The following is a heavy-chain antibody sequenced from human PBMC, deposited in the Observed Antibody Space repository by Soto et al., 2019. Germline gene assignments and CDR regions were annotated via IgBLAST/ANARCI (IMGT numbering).Heavy chain of an antibody. CDR3: ARGALVWFGAHDYYGMDV. V-gene: IGHV4-34*01. Sequence: QVQLQQWGAGLLKPSETLSLTCGVFGGSFSGYYWTWIRQPPGKGLEWIGEIYHSGGTHYHPSLKSRVSISVDTSNNYFSLKLSSVTAADTAVYYCARGALVWFGAHDYYGMDVWGQGTTVTVSS. J-gene: IGHJ6*02. CDR1: GGSFSGYY. CDR2: IYHSGGT. D-gene: IGHD3-10*01.